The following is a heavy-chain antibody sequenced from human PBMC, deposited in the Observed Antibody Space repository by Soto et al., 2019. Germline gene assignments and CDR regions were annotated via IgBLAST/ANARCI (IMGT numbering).Heavy chain of an antibody. CDR1: SGSISSSNW. D-gene: IGHD3-3*01. CDR3: ARVPGITIFGVAKGYYMDV. V-gene: IGHV4-4*02. CDR2: IYHSGST. J-gene: IGHJ6*03. Sequence: QVQLQESGPGLVKPSGTLSLTCAVSSGSISSSNWWSWVRQPPGKGLEWIGEIYHSGSTNYNPSLTSRVTISVAKSKNQFSLKLSSVTAADTAVYYCARVPGITIFGVAKGYYMDVWGKGTTVTVSS.